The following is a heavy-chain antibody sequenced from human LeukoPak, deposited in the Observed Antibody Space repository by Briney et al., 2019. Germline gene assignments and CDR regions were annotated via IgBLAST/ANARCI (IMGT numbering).Heavy chain of an antibody. CDR2: IYWDDDK. V-gene: IGHV2-5*02. D-gene: IGHD5-18*01. Sequence: SGPTLVKPTQTLTLTCTFSGFSLSTSGVGVGWIRRPPGKALEWLALIYWDDDKRYSLSLKSRLTITKDTSKNQVVLTMTNMDPVDTATYYCAHRRESGYSYGYFDYWGQGTLVTVSS. CDR3: AHRRESGYSYGYFDY. CDR1: GFSLSTSGVG. J-gene: IGHJ4*02.